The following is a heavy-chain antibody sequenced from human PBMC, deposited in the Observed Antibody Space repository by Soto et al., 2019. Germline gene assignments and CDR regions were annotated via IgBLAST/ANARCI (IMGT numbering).Heavy chain of an antibody. D-gene: IGHD4-4*01. V-gene: IGHV3-30-3*01. Sequence: PGGSLILSCAASGFTFSSYAMHWVRQAPGKGLEWVAVISYDGSNKYYTDSVKGRFTISRDNSKNTLFLQMNSLRAEDTAVYYCANVFWVTTGLDGNRWGQGTQVTVSS. CDR2: ISYDGSNK. J-gene: IGHJ4*02. CDR1: GFTFSSYA. CDR3: ANVFWVTTGLDGNR.